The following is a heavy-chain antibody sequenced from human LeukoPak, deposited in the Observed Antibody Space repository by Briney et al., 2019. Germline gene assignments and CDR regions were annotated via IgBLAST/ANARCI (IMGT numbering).Heavy chain of an antibody. J-gene: IGHJ4*01. CDR1: GASINAAAYG. D-gene: IGHD4-17*01. CDR3: ARDRYGDFEDY. V-gene: IGHV4-30-4*08. Sequence: SETLCLSCTVSGASINAAAYGWAWIRPPPGQGLEWFRSISYSGTPYYNPSINSRVTISLDTSKNQFSLKRNSVAAADTAMYYCARDRYGDFEDYWGHGTLVTVSS. CDR2: ISYSGTP.